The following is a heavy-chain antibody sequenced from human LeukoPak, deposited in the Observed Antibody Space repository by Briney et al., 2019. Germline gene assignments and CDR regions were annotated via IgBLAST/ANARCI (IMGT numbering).Heavy chain of an antibody. CDR3: ARDRDFGDYFGDY. J-gene: IGHJ4*02. CDR1: GYTFIHYY. CDR2: INPNSGDT. Sequence: ASVKVSCKASGYTFIHYYIHWVRQAPGQGLEWMGRINPNSGDTNYAQKFQGRVTMTRDTSISAACMELSRLTSDDTAVYYCARDRDFGDYFGDYWGQGTLVTVSS. D-gene: IGHD4-17*01. V-gene: IGHV1-2*06.